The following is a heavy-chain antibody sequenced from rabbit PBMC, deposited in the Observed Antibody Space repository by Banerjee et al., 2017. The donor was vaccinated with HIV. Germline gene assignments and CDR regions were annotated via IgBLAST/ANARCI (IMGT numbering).Heavy chain of an antibody. D-gene: IGHD1-1*01. CDR1: GFSFSSSYY. CDR2: IYAGSSDNT. Sequence: QSLEESGGDLVKPGASLTLTCTASGFSFSSSYYMCWVRQAPGKGLEWIGCIYAGSSDNTYYASWAKGRFTISKTSSTTVTLQMTSLTAADTATYFCVRSSGYFNLWGQGTLVTVS. J-gene: IGHJ4*01. V-gene: IGHV1S40*01. CDR3: VRSSGYFNL.